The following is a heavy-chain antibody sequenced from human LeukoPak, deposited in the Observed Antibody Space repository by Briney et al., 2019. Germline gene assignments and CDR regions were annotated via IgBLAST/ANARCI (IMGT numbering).Heavy chain of an antibody. J-gene: IGHJ4*02. V-gene: IGHV3-23*01. Sequence: PGGSLRLSCAASGFTFNTYAITWVRQAPGKGLEWVSVISGGGGSTYYADSVKGRFTISRDDSKNTLSLQMNSLRVEDTATYYCARDLAWGAFDYWGQGTLVTVSS. CDR1: GFTFNTYA. D-gene: IGHD7-27*01. CDR3: ARDLAWGAFDY. CDR2: ISGGGGST.